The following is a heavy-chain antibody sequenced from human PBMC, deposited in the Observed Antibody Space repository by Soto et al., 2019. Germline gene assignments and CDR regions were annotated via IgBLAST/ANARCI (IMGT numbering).Heavy chain of an antibody. V-gene: IGHV4-39*01. CDR2: INYSGTA. Sequence: QVELQQSGPGVVRPSETLSLTCSVSGASISKTSSYWGWIRQPPGKGLEWIGSINYSGTAYYSPFLRSRATLSVDTSANQFSLRLMSVTAADTAFYFCVRRVDIPSWYFDLWGREKPVIVSS. J-gene: IGHJ2*01. D-gene: IGHD3-3*01. CDR3: VRRVDIPSWYFDL. CDR1: GASISKTSSY.